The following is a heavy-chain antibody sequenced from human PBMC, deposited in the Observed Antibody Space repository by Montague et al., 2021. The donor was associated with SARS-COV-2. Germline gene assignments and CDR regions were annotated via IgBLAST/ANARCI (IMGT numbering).Heavy chain of an antibody. J-gene: IGHJ5*02. V-gene: IGHV4-34*01. CDR3: ARLTLGYCSSTSCYSDWFDP. CDR2: KKHSGST. D-gene: IGHD2-2*02. Sequence: EKKHSGSTNYNPSLKSRVTISVDTSKNQFSLKLSSVTAADTAVYYCARLTLGYCSSTSCYSDWFDPWGQGTRVTGSA.